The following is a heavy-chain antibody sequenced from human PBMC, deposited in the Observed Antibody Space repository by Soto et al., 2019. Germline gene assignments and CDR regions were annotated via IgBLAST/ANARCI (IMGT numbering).Heavy chain of an antibody. CDR1: GGSISSGGYS. CDR3: ARDSDYYDSSGYRLDY. CDR2: IYHSGST. J-gene: IGHJ4*02. Sequence: PSETLSLTCAVSGGSISSGGYSWSWIRQPPGKGLEWIGYIYHSGSTYYNPSLRSRVTISVDRSKNQFSLKLSSVTAADTAVYYCARDSDYYDSSGYRLDYWGQGTLVTVSS. D-gene: IGHD3-22*01. V-gene: IGHV4-30-2*01.